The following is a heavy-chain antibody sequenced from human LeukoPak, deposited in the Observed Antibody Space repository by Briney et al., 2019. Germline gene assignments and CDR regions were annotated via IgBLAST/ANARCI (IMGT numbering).Heavy chain of an antibody. CDR3: ARGITMTRQSRNSRGPLDY. Sequence: SGTLSLTCAVSGGSISSSNWWSWVRQPPGKGLEWIGEIYHSGSTNYNPSLKSRVTILVDKSKNQFSLKLSSVTAADTAVYYCARGITMTRQSRNSRGPLDYWGQGTLVTVSS. V-gene: IGHV4-4*02. CDR2: IYHSGST. CDR1: GGSISSSNW. J-gene: IGHJ4*02. D-gene: IGHD3-22*01.